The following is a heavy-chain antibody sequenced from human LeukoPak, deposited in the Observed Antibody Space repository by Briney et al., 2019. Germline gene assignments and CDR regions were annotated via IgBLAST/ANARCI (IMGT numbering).Heavy chain of an antibody. Sequence: GASVKVSCTASGYTFTVYYMHWVRQAPGQGREWMGWINPNSGGTNYAQKFQGRVTMTRDTSISTAYMELSRLRSDDTAVYYCGSGWYGGPFDYWGQGTLVTVSS. J-gene: IGHJ4*02. CDR2: INPNSGGT. D-gene: IGHD6-19*01. CDR3: GSGWYGGPFDY. CDR1: GYTFTVYY. V-gene: IGHV1-2*02.